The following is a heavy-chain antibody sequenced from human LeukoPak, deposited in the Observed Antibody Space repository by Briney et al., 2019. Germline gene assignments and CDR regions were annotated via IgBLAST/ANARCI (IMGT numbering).Heavy chain of an antibody. D-gene: IGHD4-23*01. J-gene: IGHJ4*02. CDR2: IIPIFGTA. Sequence: SVKVSCKASGGTFSSYAISWVRQAPGQGLEWMGGIIPIFGTANYAQKFQGRVTITADESTSTAYMELSSLRFEDTAVYYCARGWLAEATVVTPYNYWGQGTLVTVSS. V-gene: IGHV1-69*13. CDR1: GGTFSSYA. CDR3: ARGWLAEATVVTPYNY.